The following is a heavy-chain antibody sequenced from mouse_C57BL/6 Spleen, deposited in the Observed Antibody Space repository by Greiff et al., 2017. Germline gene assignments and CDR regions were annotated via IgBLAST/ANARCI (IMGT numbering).Heavy chain of an antibody. Sequence: EVKLMESGPELVKPGASVKISCKASGYSFTDYNMNWVKQSNGKSLEWIGVINPNYGTTSYNQKFKGKATLTVDQSSSTAYMQLNSLTSEDSAFYYCARGGPTVVATSSYYAMDYWGQGTSVTVSS. CDR2: INPNYGTT. CDR3: ARGGPTVVATSSYYAMDY. J-gene: IGHJ4*01. D-gene: IGHD1-1*01. V-gene: IGHV1-39*01. CDR1: GYSFTDYN.